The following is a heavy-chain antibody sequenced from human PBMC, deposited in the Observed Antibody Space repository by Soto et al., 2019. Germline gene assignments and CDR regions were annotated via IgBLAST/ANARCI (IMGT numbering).Heavy chain of an antibody. V-gene: IGHV3-23*01. Sequence: HPGGSLRLSCAASGFTFSSYAMSWVRQAPGKGLEWVSAISGSGGSTYYADSVKGRFTISRDNSKNTLYLQMNSLRAKDTAVYYCAKCPPLHSGSYYDPEYFQHWGQGTLVTV. CDR1: GFTFSSYA. CDR2: ISGSGGST. J-gene: IGHJ1*01. CDR3: AKCPPLHSGSYYDPEYFQH. D-gene: IGHD1-26*01.